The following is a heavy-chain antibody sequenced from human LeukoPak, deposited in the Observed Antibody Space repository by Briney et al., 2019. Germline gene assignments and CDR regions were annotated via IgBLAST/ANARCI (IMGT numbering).Heavy chain of an antibody. CDR3: ARDPYDDILTGYWVDY. V-gene: IGHV1-18*01. CDR2: ISAYNGNT. Sequence: ASVKVSCKASGYTFTSYGISWVRQAPGQGLEWMGWISAYNGNTNYAQKLQGRVTMTTDTSTSTAYMELRSLRSDDTAVYYCARDPYDDILTGYWVDYWGQGTLVTVSS. CDR1: GYTFTSYG. D-gene: IGHD3-9*01. J-gene: IGHJ4*02.